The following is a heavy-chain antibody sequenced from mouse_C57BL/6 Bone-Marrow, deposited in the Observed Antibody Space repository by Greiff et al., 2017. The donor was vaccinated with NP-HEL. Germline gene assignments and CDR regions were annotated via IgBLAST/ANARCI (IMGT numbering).Heavy chain of an antibody. J-gene: IGHJ4*01. CDR2: LFPGSGST. V-gene: IGHV1-75*01. D-gene: IGHD1-1*01. CDR1: GYTFTDYY. CDR3: ARRHYYGSSSYAMDY. Sequence: VKLMESGPELVKPGASVKISCKASGYTFTDYYINWVKQRPGQGLEWIGWLFPGSGSTYYNEKFKGKATLTVDKSSSTAYMLLSSLTSEDSAVYFCARRHYYGSSSYAMDYWGQGTSVTVSS.